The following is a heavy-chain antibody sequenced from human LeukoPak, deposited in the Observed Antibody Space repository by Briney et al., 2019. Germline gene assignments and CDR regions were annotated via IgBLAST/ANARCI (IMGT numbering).Heavy chain of an antibody. CDR1: GYTFTGYY. D-gene: IGHD4-17*01. CDR2: INPNSGGT. Sequence: ASVKVSCTASGYTFTGYYMHWVRQAPGQGLEWMGWINPNSGGTNYAQKFQGRVTITRDTSISTAYMELSRLRSDDTAVYYCARDGALTVTTAEYFQHWGQGTLVTVSS. CDR3: ARDGALTVTTAEYFQH. J-gene: IGHJ1*01. V-gene: IGHV1-2*02.